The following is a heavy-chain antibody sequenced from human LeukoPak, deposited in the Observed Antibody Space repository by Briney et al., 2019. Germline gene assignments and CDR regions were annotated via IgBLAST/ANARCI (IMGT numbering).Heavy chain of an antibody. D-gene: IGHD7-27*01. J-gene: IGHJ3*02. CDR3: ASFLSLTGVDAFDI. CDR2: IRQDGSEK. Sequence: GGSLRLSCAASGFSFSSHWMSWVRQAPGKGLEWVANIRQDGSEKYYVDSVKGRFTISRDNAKNSLYLQMSGLRAGDTAVYYCASFLSLTGVDAFDIWGQGTMVTVSS. CDR1: GFSFSSHW. V-gene: IGHV3-7*01.